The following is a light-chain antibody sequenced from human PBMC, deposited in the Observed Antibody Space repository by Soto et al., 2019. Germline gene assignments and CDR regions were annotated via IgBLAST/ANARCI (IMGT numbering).Light chain of an antibody. J-gene: IGKJ4*01. Sequence: DMVLTPSPHSLPVSLGSRATINCKCSQNILYNSNNKNYLACYQQKPGQPPELFIYWSSTRTSGVPDRFSGSGSGTDFTLTISSLQAEDVAVYYCQQYYTTPLTFGGGTKVDI. CDR2: WSS. CDR3: QQYYTTPLT. V-gene: IGKV4-1*01. CDR1: QNILYNSNNKNY.